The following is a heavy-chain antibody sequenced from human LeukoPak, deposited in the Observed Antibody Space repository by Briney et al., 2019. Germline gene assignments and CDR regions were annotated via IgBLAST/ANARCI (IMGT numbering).Heavy chain of an antibody. V-gene: IGHV3-21*04. CDR2: ISSSSSYI. J-gene: IGHJ4*02. Sequence: GGSLRLSCVASGFTFSSYSMNWVRQAPGKGLEWVSIISSSSSYIYYADSVKGRFTVSRDNSKTTMFLQMNSLRVEDTALYYCARGARLQPMGEFWGQGTLVTVSS. D-gene: IGHD4-11*01. CDR1: GFTFSSYS. CDR3: ARGARLQPMGEF.